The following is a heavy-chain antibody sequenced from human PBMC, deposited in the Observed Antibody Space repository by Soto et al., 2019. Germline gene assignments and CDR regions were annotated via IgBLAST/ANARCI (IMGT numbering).Heavy chain of an antibody. CDR1: GFTVSSNY. D-gene: IGHD3-22*01. Sequence: EVQLVESGGGLIQPGGSLRLSCAASGFTVSSNYMSWVRQAPGKGLEWVSVIYSGGSTYYADSVKGRFTISRDNSKNTLDLQMNSLRAEDTAVYYCARARITMIVVVIDWYFDLWGRGTLVTVSS. CDR2: IYSGGST. CDR3: ARARITMIVVVIDWYFDL. J-gene: IGHJ2*01. V-gene: IGHV3-53*01.